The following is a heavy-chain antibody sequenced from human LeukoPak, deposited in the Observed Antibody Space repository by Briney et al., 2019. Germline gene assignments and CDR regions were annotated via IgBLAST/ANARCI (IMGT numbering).Heavy chain of an antibody. CDR1: GFTFSSYG. Sequence: GGSLRLSCAASGFTFSSYGMHWVRQAPGKGLEWVAVIWYDGSNKYYGDFVKGRFTISRDNSKNTLYLQMNSLRAEDTAVYYCAKVSGGYPSFDYWGQGTLVTVSS. V-gene: IGHV3-33*06. J-gene: IGHJ4*02. CDR2: IWYDGSNK. D-gene: IGHD6-19*01. CDR3: AKVSGGYPSFDY.